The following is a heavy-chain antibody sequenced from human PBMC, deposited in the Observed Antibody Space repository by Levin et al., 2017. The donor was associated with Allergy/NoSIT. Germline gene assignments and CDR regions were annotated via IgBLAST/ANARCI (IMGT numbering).Heavy chain of an antibody. J-gene: IGHJ4*02. V-gene: IGHV1-69*13. Sequence: SVKVSCKASGGTFSSYAISWVRQAPGQGLEWMGGIIPIFGTANYAQKFQGRVTITADESTSTAYMELSSLRSEDTAVYYCARVGSRDTAMGDYWGQGTLVTVSS. CDR2: IIPIFGTA. CDR3: ARVGSRDTAMGDY. CDR1: GGTFSSYA. D-gene: IGHD5-18*01.